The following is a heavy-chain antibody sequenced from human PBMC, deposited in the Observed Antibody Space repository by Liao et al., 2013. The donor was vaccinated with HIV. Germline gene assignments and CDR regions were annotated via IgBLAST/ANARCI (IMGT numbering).Heavy chain of an antibody. CDR3: ASYYGDYGAVDY. J-gene: IGHJ4*02. V-gene: IGHV4-34*10. CDR1: GGSFSGYY. Sequence: QLQLQESGPGLVKPSETLSLTCAVYGGSFSGYYWSWIRQPPGKGLEWIGEINHSGSTNYNPSLKSRVTISVDTSKNQFSLKLSSVTAADTAVYYCASYYGDYGAVDYWGQGTLVTVSS. CDR2: INHSGST. D-gene: IGHD4-17*01.